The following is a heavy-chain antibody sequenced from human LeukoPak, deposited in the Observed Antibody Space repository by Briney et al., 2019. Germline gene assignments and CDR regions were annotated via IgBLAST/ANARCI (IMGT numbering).Heavy chain of an antibody. CDR2: ISAYNGNT. CDR3: ARDGREYQPLPWNWFDP. CDR1: GYTFTSYG. D-gene: IGHD2-2*01. J-gene: IGHJ5*02. Sequence: ASVKVSCKASGYTFTSYGISWVRQAPGQGLEWMGWISAYNGNTNYAQKLQGRVTMTTDTSTSTAYMELRSLRSDDTAVYYCARDGREYQPLPWNWFDPWGQGTLVTVSS. V-gene: IGHV1-18*01.